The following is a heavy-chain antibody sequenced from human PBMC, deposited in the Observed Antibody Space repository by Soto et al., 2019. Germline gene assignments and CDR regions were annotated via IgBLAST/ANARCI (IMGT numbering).Heavy chain of an antibody. Sequence: ASVKVSCKASGYTFSSSGFSWVRQAPGQGLEWMGWISAYDDKKKYAQKFQGRVTMTTDTSTSTTYMELRSLRSDDSAIYFCARDGRYYDSNGYFDFWGQGTMVTLSS. V-gene: IGHV1-18*01. CDR3: ARDGRYYDSNGYFDF. CDR2: ISAYDDKK. J-gene: IGHJ4*02. CDR1: GYTFSSSG. D-gene: IGHD3-22*01.